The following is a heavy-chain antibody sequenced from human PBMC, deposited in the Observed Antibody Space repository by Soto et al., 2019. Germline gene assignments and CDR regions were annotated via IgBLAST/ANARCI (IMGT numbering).Heavy chain of an antibody. CDR1: GFTFSNYA. J-gene: IGHJ4*02. V-gene: IGHV3-23*01. D-gene: IGHD2-8*01. Sequence: PGGSLRLSCAASGFTFSNYAMSWVRQAPGKGLEWVSTIGGSGDGTNYADSVKGRFTISRDNSKNTLYLEMNSLRVEDAAVYYCAKGQCTNGLCQHDYWGQGTQVTVSS. CDR3: AKGQCTNGLCQHDY. CDR2: IGGSGDGT.